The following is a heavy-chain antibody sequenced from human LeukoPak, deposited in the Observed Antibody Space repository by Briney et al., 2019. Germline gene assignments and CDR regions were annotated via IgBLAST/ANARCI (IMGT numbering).Heavy chain of an antibody. V-gene: IGHV1-18*01. CDR3: AREALRYFDWLISYYYGMDV. D-gene: IGHD3-9*01. J-gene: IGHJ6*02. CDR2: ISAYNGNT. CDR1: GYTFTGYG. Sequence: ASVKVSCKASGYTFTGYGFSWVRQAPGQGLEWMGWISAYNGNTNYAQKLQGRVTMTTDTSTSTAYMELRSLRSDDTAVYYCAREALRYFDWLISYYYGMDVWGQGTTVTVSS.